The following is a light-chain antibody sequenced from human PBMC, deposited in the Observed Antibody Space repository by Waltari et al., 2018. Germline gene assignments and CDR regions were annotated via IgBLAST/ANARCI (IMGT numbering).Light chain of an antibody. CDR3: QTWGDGTVV. CDR1: SGHSSYA. Sequence: QLVLTQSPSASASLGASVKLTCTLSSGHSSYAIAWHQQQPEKGPRYLMKLNSDGSHDKGDRIPDRFSGSSSGAERYLTISSRQSEDEADYYCQTWGDGTVVFGGGTKLTVL. V-gene: IGLV4-69*01. J-gene: IGLJ2*01. CDR2: LNSDGSH.